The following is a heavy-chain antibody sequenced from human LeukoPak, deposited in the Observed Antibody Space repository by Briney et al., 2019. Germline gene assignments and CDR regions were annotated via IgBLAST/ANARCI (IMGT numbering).Heavy chain of an antibody. D-gene: IGHD6-19*01. J-gene: IGHJ4*02. V-gene: IGHV4-59*01. CDR1: GGSISSYY. CDR2: IYYRGAP. Sequence: SETLSLTCTVSGGSISSYYWVWIRQPPGKGLEWVGQIYYRGAPNYNPSLESRVTISIDTSKYQFSLKLNSVTAADTAVYYCAAESERWLLRSWGQGTLVTVSS. CDR3: AAESERWLLRS.